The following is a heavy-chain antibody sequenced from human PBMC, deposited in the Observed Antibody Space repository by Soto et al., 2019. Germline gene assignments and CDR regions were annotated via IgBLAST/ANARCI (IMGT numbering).Heavy chain of an antibody. V-gene: IGHV6-1*01. J-gene: IGHJ6*02. D-gene: IGHD6-13*01. CDR2: TYYRSKWYN. CDR3: ARGYSSGWYLGYYYYYGMDV. Sequence: SQTLSLTCAISGDSVSSNSAAWNWIRQSPSRGLEWLGRTYYRSKWYNDYAVSVKSRITINPDTSKNQFSLQLNSVTPEDTAVYYRARGYSSGWYLGYYYYYGMDVWGQGTTVTVSS. CDR1: GDSVSSNSAA.